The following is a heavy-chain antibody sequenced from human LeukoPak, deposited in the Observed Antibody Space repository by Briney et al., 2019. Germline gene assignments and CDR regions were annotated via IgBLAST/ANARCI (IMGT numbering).Heavy chain of an antibody. CDR1: GGSISSSGYY. Sequence: SETLSLTCTVSGGSISSSGYYWGWLRQPPGKGLEWIASIYYSGSTYYNPSLKSRITISVDTSKNQLSLKLSSLTAADTAVYYCARHEYSGSYYGLSWFDPWGQGTLVTVSS. V-gene: IGHV4-39*01. CDR3: ARHEYSGSYYGLSWFDP. CDR2: IYYSGST. D-gene: IGHD1-26*01. J-gene: IGHJ5*02.